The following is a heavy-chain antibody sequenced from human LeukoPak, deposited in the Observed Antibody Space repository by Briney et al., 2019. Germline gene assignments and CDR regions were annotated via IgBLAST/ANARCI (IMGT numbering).Heavy chain of an antibody. CDR3: ARFPVVMLRGVHLTKFYFDY. J-gene: IGHJ4*02. V-gene: IGHV4-34*01. Sequence: SETLSLTCAVYGGSFSGYYWSWIRQPPGKGLEWIGEINHSGSTNYNPSLKSRVTISVDTSKNQFSLKLSSVTAADTAVYYCARFPVVMLRGVHLTKFYFDYWGQGALVTVSS. D-gene: IGHD3-10*01. CDR1: GGSFSGYY. CDR2: INHSGST.